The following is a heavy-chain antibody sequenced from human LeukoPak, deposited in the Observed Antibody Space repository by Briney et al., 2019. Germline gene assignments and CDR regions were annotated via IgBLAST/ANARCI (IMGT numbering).Heavy chain of an antibody. CDR1: GGSFSGYY. CDR2: INHSGST. Sequence: SVTLSLTCAVYGGSFSGYYWSWIRQTPGKGLEWIGEINHSGSTNYNPSLKSRVTISVDTSKNQFSLKLSSVTAADTAVYYCARGLYLFKYYFDYWGQGTLVTVSS. D-gene: IGHD2-8*01. CDR3: ARGLYLFKYYFDY. V-gene: IGHV4-34*01. J-gene: IGHJ4*02.